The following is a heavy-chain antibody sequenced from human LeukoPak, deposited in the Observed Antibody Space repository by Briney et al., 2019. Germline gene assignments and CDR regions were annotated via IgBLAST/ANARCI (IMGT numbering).Heavy chain of an antibody. J-gene: IGHJ4*02. CDR1: GFTFSSYS. V-gene: IGHV3-21*01. CDR3: ARAPHLHSSSWYDFDY. D-gene: IGHD6-13*01. CDR2: ISSSSSYI. Sequence: GGSLRLSCAASGFTFSSYSMNWVRQAPGKGLEWVSSISSSSSYIYYADSVKGRFTISRDNAKNSLYLQMNSLRAKDTAVYYCARAPHLHSSSWYDFDYWGQGTLVTVSS.